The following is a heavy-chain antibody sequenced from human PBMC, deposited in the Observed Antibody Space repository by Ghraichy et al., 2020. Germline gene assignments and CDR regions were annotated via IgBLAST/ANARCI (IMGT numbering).Heavy chain of an antibody. CDR1: GYPFTAYY. V-gene: IGHV1-2*02. Sequence: ASVKVSCKASGYPFTAYYMHWVRQAPGQGLEWMGWINPNSGGTNYAQKFQGRVTMTRDTSISTAYMELSRLRSDDTAVYYCAREGGPYYDFWSGYLKHYYYYGMDVWGQGTTVTVSS. J-gene: IGHJ6*02. D-gene: IGHD3-3*01. CDR3: AREGGPYYDFWSGYLKHYYYYGMDV. CDR2: INPNSGGT.